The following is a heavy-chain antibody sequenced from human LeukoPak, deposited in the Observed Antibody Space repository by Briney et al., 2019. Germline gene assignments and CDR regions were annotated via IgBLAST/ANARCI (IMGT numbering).Heavy chain of an antibody. Sequence: TGGSLRLSWAASGFTFSAYSMNWVRQAPGKGLEWVASIRGSGDDSTYYADSVKGRFIISRDHFKNTLYLQMDSLRAEDSAVYYCANRVGLRYYYFDYWGQGTLVTVSS. D-gene: IGHD4-17*01. CDR2: IRGSGDDST. CDR1: GFTFSAYS. J-gene: IGHJ4*02. CDR3: ANRVGLRYYYFDY. V-gene: IGHV3-23*01.